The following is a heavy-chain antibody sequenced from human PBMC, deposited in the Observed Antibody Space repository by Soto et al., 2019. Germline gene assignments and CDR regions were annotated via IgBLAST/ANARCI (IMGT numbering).Heavy chain of an antibody. Sequence: SETLSLTCAVYGGSFSGYFWTWIRQPPGKGLEWIGEINHSGSANYNPSLESRVTISVDTSKNQFSLNLNSVTAADTAVYYCARGLISGSHYSGGWYYFDSWGQGTQVTVSS. CDR1: GGSFSGYF. CDR3: ARGLISGSHYSGGWYYFDS. J-gene: IGHJ4*02. V-gene: IGHV4-34*01. CDR2: INHSGSA. D-gene: IGHD1-26*01.